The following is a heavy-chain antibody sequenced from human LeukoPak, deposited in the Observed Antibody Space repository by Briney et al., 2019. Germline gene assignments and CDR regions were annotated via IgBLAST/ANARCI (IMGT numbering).Heavy chain of an antibody. CDR2: ISGDGGST. CDR3: AKESGYSSSWTPFDY. J-gene: IGHJ4*02. Sequence: GGSLRLSCAASGFTFDDYAMHWVRQAPGKGLEWVSLISGDGGSTYYADSVKGRFTISRDNSKNSLYLQMNSLRTEDTALYYCAKESGYSSSWTPFDYWGQGILVTVSS. CDR1: GFTFDDYA. D-gene: IGHD6-13*01. V-gene: IGHV3-43*02.